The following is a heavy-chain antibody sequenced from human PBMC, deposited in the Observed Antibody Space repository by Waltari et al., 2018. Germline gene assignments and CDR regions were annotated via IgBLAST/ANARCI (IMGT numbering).Heavy chain of an antibody. J-gene: IGHJ3*02. CDR2: IYPGDSDT. D-gene: IGHD3-10*01. CDR3: ARRRGGFGELSAFDI. CDR1: GYSFTSYW. V-gene: IGHV5-51*01. Sequence: EVQLVQSGAEVKKPGESLKISCKGSGYSFTSYWNGWVRQFPGKGLEWMGIIYPGDSDTRYSPSFQGQVTISADKSISTAYLQWSSLKASDTAMYYCARRRGGFGELSAFDIWGQGTMVTVSS.